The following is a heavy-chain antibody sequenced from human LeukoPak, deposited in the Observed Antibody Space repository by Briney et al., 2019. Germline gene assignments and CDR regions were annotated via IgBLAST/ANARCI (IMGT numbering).Heavy chain of an antibody. D-gene: IGHD3-22*01. V-gene: IGHV3-73*01. J-gene: IGHJ3*02. CDR2: IRSKANSYTT. CDR1: GFTFSGSA. Sequence: GGSLRLSCAASGFTFSGSAMHWVRQASGKGLEWVGRIRSKANSYTTAYAASVKGRFTISRDDSKNTAYLQMNSLKTEDTAVYYCTRRRYYYDSSGYYQGTAGAFDIWGQGTMVTVSS. CDR3: TRRRYYYDSSGYYQGTAGAFDI.